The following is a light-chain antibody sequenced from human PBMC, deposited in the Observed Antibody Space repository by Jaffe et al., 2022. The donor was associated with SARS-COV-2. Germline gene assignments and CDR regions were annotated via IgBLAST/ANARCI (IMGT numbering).Light chain of an antibody. J-gene: IGKJ3*01. CDR2: GAS. CDR3: QQYGSSPRT. V-gene: IGKV3-20*01. Sequence: EIVLTQSPGTVSLSPGERATLSCRASQSVSNSYLAWYQQKPGQAPRLLIYGASSRATGIPDRFSGSGSGTDFTLTISRLEPEDFAVYYCQQYGSSPRTFGPGTKVDIK. CDR1: QSVSNSY.